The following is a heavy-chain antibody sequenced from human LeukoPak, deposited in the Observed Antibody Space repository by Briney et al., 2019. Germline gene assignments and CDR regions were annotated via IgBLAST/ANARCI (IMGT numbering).Heavy chain of an antibody. Sequence: PGGSLRLSCAASGFTFSSYWMSWVRQAPGKGLEWVANIKQDGSEKYYVDSVKGRFTISRDNAKNSLYLQMNSLRAEDTAVYYCAREGSSWLNYYFDYWGQGTLVTVSS. CDR2: IKQDGSEK. CDR3: AREGSSWLNYYFDY. V-gene: IGHV3-7*01. J-gene: IGHJ4*02. D-gene: IGHD6-13*01. CDR1: GFTFSSYW.